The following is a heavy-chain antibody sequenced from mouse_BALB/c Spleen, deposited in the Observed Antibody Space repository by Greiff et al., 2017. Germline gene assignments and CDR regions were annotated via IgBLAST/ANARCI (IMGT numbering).Heavy chain of an antibody. CDR3: ARGYQSFYFDY. Sequence: EVQLQQSGPGLVKPSQSLSLTCSVTGYSITSGYYWNWIRQFPGNKLEWMGYISYDGSNNYNPSLKNRISITRDTSKNQFFLKLNSVTTEDTATYYCARGYQSFYFDYWGQGTTLTVSS. J-gene: IGHJ2*01. CDR2: ISYDGSN. D-gene: IGHD2-12*01. V-gene: IGHV3-6*02. CDR1: GYSITSGYY.